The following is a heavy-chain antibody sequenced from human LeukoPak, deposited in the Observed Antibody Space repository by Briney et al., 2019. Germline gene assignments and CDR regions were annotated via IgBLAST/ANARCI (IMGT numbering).Heavy chain of an antibody. CDR2: IGQDGSEN. Sequence: GGSLRLSCAASGFTFSNYWMNWVRQAPGKGLEWVASIGQDGSENYYVDSVKGRFTISRDNAKNSLYLQMNSLRAEDMALYYCAGYYDSSGYHEGGAFDIWGQGTMVTVSS. V-gene: IGHV3-7*03. D-gene: IGHD3-22*01. J-gene: IGHJ3*02. CDR3: AGYYDSSGYHEGGAFDI. CDR1: GFTFSNYW.